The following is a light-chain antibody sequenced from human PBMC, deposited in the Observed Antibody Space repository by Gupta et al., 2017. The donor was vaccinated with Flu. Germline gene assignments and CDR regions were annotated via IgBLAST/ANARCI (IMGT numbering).Light chain of an antibody. CDR2: WGS. Sequence: PVHHREPAAILCRSSQSLRHSHGSNDLNWYPQKPGQSPPLLLYWGSKRAYGVPDRLSGSGSGTDFTRKISRVEAEEVRVYYGMQDPQGSTFGQGTKVEIK. V-gene: IGKV2-28*01. CDR3: MQDPQGST. J-gene: IGKJ1*01. CDR1: QSLRHSHGSND.